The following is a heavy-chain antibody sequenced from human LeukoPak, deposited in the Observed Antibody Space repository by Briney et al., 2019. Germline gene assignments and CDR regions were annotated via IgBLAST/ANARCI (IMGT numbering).Heavy chain of an antibody. V-gene: IGHV3-23*01. CDR2: ISGSGGST. J-gene: IGHJ4*02. CDR3: AKASNTWNYFDY. CDR1: GFTFSSFA. D-gene: IGHD1-1*01. Sequence: GGSLRLSCAASGFTFSSFAMSWVRQAPGKGLEWVSAISGSGGSTYYADSVKGRFTISRDNSKNTLSLQMNSLRAEDTAIYYCAKASNTWNYFDYWGQGTLVTVSS.